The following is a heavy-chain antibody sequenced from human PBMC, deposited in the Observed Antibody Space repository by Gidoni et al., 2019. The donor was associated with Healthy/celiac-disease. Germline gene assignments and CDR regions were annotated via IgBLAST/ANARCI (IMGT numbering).Heavy chain of an antibody. CDR2: IIPIFGTA. CDR1: GGTFSSYA. J-gene: IGHJ6*02. Sequence: QVQLVQSGAEVKKPGSSVKVSCKASGGTFSSYAISWGRQAPGQGLEWMGGIIPIFGTANYAQKFQGRVTITADESTSTAYMELSSLRSEDTAVYYCASPVPDYGVYYYGMDVWGQGTTVTVSS. V-gene: IGHV1-69*01. D-gene: IGHD4-17*01. CDR3: ASPVPDYGVYYYGMDV.